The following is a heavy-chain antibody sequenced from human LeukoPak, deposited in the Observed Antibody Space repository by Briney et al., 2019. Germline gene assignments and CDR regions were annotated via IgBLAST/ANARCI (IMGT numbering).Heavy chain of an antibody. J-gene: IGHJ4*02. V-gene: IGHV1-69*13. D-gene: IGHD3-22*01. CDR2: IIPIFGTT. CDR1: GGTFTSYA. CDR3: ARVARPDTSGYYHFDY. Sequence: GASVKVSCKASGGTFTSYAISWVRQAPGQGLEWMGGIIPIFGTTNYAQTFQDRVMITADDPPSTVYLELSSLRSEDTAVYYCARVARPDTSGYYHFDYWGQGTLVTVSS.